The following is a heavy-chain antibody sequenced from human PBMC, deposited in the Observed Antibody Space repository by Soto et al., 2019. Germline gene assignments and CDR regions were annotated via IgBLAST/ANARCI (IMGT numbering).Heavy chain of an antibody. D-gene: IGHD3-9*01. Sequence: SETLSLTCPVSGGSISSYYWSWIRQPPGKGLEWIGYIYYSGSTNYNPSLKSRVTISVDTSKNQFSLKLSAVTAADTAVYYCARENPYDILTGYYMDWFDPWGQGTLVTVS. CDR1: GGSISSYY. J-gene: IGHJ5*02. CDR3: ARENPYDILTGYYMDWFDP. V-gene: IGHV4-59*01. CDR2: IYYSGST.